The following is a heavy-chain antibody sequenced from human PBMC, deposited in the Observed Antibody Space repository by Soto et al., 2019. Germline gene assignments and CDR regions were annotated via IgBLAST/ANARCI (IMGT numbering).Heavy chain of an antibody. CDR1: GFTVSVHG. Sequence: QVQLVESGGGVVQPGGSLRLLCEASGFTVSVHGMQWVRQAPGKGLEWLAVTVSDGRKQAYADSVKGRFTISRDNSKNTLYLPMNSLRDKDTAVYSCARDDVYPDNGFEYWGLGTLLSVSS. CDR3: ARDDVYPDNGFEY. V-gene: IGHV3-33*01. J-gene: IGHJ4*02. D-gene: IGHD1-1*01. CDR2: TVSDGRKQ.